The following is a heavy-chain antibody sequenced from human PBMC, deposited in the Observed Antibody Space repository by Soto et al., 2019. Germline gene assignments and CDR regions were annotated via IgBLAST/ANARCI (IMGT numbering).Heavy chain of an antibody. D-gene: IGHD3-3*01. CDR2: ISYDGGSK. Sequence: GGSLRLSCAASGFTFSSYAMHWVRQAPGKGLEWVAVISYDGGSKYYADSVKGRFTISRDSSKNTLYLQMNSLRAEDTAVYYCAKDLRLGFFDCLYSTLPDYGMDVWGQGTTVTVSS. CDR1: GFTFSSYA. CDR3: AKDLRLGFFDCLYSTLPDYGMDV. V-gene: IGHV3-30-3*01. J-gene: IGHJ6*02.